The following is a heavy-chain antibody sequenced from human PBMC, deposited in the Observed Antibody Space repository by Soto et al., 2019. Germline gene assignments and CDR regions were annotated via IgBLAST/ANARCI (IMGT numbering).Heavy chain of an antibody. CDR2: IYYSGST. V-gene: IGHV4-59*01. CDR1: GGSISSYY. Sequence: SETLSLTCTVSGGSISSYYWSWIRQPPGKGLEWIGYIYYSGSTNYNPSLKSRVTISVDTSKNQFSLKLSSVTAADTAVYYCARARRGYSYGLYYWGQGTLVTVSS. CDR3: ARARRGYSYGLYY. J-gene: IGHJ4*02. D-gene: IGHD5-18*01.